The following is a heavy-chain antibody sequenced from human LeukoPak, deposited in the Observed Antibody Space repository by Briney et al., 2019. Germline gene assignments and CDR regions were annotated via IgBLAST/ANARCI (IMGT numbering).Heavy chain of an antibody. CDR1: GGTFSSYA. CDR2: IIPIFGTA. D-gene: IGHD2-21*01. CDR3: AGAFCGGDCSPYYYYMDV. V-gene: IGHV1-69*05. J-gene: IGHJ6*03. Sequence: SVKVSCKAPGGTFSSYAISWVRQAPGQVLEWMGGIIPIFGTANYAQKFQGRVTITTDESTSTAYMELSSLRSEDTAVYYCAGAFCGGDCSPYYYYMDVWGKGTTVTVSS.